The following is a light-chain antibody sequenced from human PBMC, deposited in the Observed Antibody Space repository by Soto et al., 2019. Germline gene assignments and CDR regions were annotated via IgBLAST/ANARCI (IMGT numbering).Light chain of an antibody. Sequence: VVMTQSPPSLAVTLGQPASISCRSSQSLGYSDGNTYLNWRQQRPVQSPSRLVYKVSNRDSGVPDRCSGSGSGSNFTMNISRVEDEDVGVYYCKHGRHWSTFGQGTKLEIK. J-gene: IGKJ2*01. CDR1: QSLGYSDGNTY. CDR2: KVS. V-gene: IGKV2-30*01. CDR3: KHGRHWST.